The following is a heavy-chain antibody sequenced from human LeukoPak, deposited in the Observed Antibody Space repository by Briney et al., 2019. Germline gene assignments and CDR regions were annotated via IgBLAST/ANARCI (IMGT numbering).Heavy chain of an antibody. CDR2: ISGSSGRT. V-gene: IGHV3-23*01. CDR1: GFTFSSYA. J-gene: IGHJ6*03. D-gene: IGHD2-15*01. Sequence: GGSLRLSCVASGFTFSSYAMTWVRQAPGKGLEWVSGISGSSGRTYYADSVKGRFTISRDNSKNTLYLQMNSLRAEDTAVYYCTTDRVRVVVVAATQHVLAEGFDYYYMDVWGKGTTVTISS. CDR3: TTDRVRVVVVAATQHVLAEGFDYYYMDV.